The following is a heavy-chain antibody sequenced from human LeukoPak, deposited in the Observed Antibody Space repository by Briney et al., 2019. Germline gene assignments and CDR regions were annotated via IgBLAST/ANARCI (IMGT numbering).Heavy chain of an antibody. D-gene: IGHD5-18*01. CDR3: AKELIEGPYSYGSDY. Sequence: GGSLRLSCAASGSTFSSYGRHWVRQAPGNGLERVAFIRYDGSNKYYADSVKGRFTISRDNSKNTLYLQMNSLRAEDTAVYYCAKELIEGPYSYGSDYWGQGTLVTVSS. CDR1: GSTFSSYG. V-gene: IGHV3-30*02. CDR2: IRYDGSNK. J-gene: IGHJ4*02.